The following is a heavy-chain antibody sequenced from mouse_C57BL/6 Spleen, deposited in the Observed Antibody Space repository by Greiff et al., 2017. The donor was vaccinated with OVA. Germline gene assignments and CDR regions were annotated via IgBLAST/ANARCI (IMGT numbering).Heavy chain of an antibody. J-gene: IGHJ4*01. CDR2: FYPGSGST. V-gene: IGHV1-62-2*01. D-gene: IGHD1-1*02. Sequence: VQLKEPGAELVKPGASVKLSCKASGYTFTEYPIHWVKQRPGQGLEWIGWFYPGSGSTKFNEKFKDKATLTADKSSSTVYMELSRVTSENSPVYVCAGHEARGSYNYAMDYWGQGASVTVSS. CDR1: GYTFTEYP. CDR3: AGHEARGSYNYAMDY.